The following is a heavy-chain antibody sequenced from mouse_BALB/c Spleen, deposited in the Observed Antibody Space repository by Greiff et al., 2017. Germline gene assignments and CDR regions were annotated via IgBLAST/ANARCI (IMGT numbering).Heavy chain of an antibody. Sequence: VQLKESGGGLVQPGGSMKLSCVASGFTFSNYWMNWVRQSPEKGLEWVAEIRLKSNNYATHYAESVKGRFTISRDDSKSSVYLQMNNLRAEDTGIYYCTRKRDWAYYYAMDYWGQGTSVTVSS. V-gene: IGHV6-6*02. CDR1: GFTFSNYW. CDR2: IRLKSNNYAT. J-gene: IGHJ4*01. D-gene: IGHD4-1*01. CDR3: TRKRDWAYYYAMDY.